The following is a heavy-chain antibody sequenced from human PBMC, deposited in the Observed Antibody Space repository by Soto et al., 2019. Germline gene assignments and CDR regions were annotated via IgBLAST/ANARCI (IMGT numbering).Heavy chain of an antibody. D-gene: IGHD4-4*01. J-gene: IGHJ1*01. Sequence: QVQLVQSGAEVKKPGSSVKVSCKACGGTFSTYPISWVRQAPGQGLEWMGGINPIFGTANYAQKLQGRVTITADESTTTAYMQLSSLRSDDTAVYYCARLRASNYEAYQHWGQGTLVTVSS. CDR2: INPIFGTA. CDR1: GGTFSTYP. CDR3: ARLRASNYEAYQH. V-gene: IGHV1-69*12.